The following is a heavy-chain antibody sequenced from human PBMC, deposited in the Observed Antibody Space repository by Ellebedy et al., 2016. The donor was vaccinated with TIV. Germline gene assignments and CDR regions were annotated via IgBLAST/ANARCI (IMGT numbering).Heavy chain of an antibody. V-gene: IGHV3-21*01. CDR3: AAAAGAGDDAFDI. CDR2: ISSSSSYI. Sequence: GGSLRLXCAASGFTFNSYSMNWVRQAPGKGLEWVSSISSSSSYIYYADSVKGRFTISRDNAKNSLYLQMNSLRAEDTAVYYCAAAAGAGDDAFDIWGQGTMVTVSS. CDR1: GFTFNSYS. J-gene: IGHJ3*02. D-gene: IGHD6-13*01.